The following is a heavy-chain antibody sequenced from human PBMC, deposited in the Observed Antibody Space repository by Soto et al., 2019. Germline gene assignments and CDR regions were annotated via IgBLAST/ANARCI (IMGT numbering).Heavy chain of an antibody. J-gene: IGHJ4*02. V-gene: IGHV3-53*01. CDR2: IYSGGST. Sequence: GGSLRLSCAASGFTVSSNYTSWVRQAPGKGLEWVSVIYSGGSTYYADSVKGRFIISRDNSKNTLYLQMNSLRAEDTAVYYCARPTRGYSYGYDYWGQGTLVTVSS. CDR1: GFTVSSNY. CDR3: ARPTRGYSYGYDY. D-gene: IGHD5-18*01.